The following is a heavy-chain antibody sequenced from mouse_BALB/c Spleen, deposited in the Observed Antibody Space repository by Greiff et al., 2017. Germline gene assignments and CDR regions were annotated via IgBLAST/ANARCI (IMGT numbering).Heavy chain of an antibody. V-gene: IGHV2-6-7*01. CDR1: GFSLTGYG. CDR3: ARDGSIYYGYDGDWYYAMDY. J-gene: IGHJ4*01. D-gene: IGHD2-2*01. Sequence: QVQLKESGPGLVAPSQSLSITCTVSGFSLTGYGVNWVRQPPGKGLEWLGMIWGDGSTDYNSALKSRLSISKDNSKSQVFLKMNSLQTDDTARYYCARDGSIYYGYDGDWYYAMDYWGQGTSVTVSS. CDR2: IWGDGST.